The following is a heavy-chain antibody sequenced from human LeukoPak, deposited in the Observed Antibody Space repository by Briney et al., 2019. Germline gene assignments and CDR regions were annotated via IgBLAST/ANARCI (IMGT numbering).Heavy chain of an antibody. J-gene: IGHJ4*02. CDR1: GFTFSSYV. CDR2: ISGSGGST. Sequence: GGSLRLSCAASGFTFSSYVMSWVRQALGKRLEWVSAISGSGGSTYYADSVKGRFTISRDNSKNTLYLQMNSLRAEDTAVYYCANHPLSFDYWGQGTLVTVSS. V-gene: IGHV3-23*01. CDR3: ANHPLSFDY.